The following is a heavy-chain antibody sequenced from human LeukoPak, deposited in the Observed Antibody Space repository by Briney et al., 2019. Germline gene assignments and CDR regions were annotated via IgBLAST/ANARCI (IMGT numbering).Heavy chain of an antibody. V-gene: IGHV3-7*01. CDR1: GFTFSSYW. CDR3: ARRGQRHYYDSSGYYSLDY. Sequence: GESLKISCAASGFTFSSYWMTWVRQAPGKGLEWVANINQDGSEKYYVDSVKGRFTISRDNPKNSLYLQMSGLRAEDTAVYYCARRGQRHYYDSSGYYSLDYWGQGTLVTVSS. CDR2: INQDGSEK. D-gene: IGHD3-22*01. J-gene: IGHJ4*02.